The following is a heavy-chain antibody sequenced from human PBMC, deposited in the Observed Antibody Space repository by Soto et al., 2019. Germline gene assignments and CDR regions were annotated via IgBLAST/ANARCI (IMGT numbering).Heavy chain of an antibody. Sequence: GGSLRLSCAASGFTFSRYSMHWVRQAPGKGLEWVAAISYDETNESYADSVKGRFTISGDISKNTMFLQMNSLRPEDTAVYFCSRAPFDSSGYFAYWGQGTLVTVSS. D-gene: IGHD3-22*01. CDR2: ISYDETNE. J-gene: IGHJ4*02. CDR3: SRAPFDSSGYFAY. V-gene: IGHV3-30-3*01. CDR1: GFTFSRYS.